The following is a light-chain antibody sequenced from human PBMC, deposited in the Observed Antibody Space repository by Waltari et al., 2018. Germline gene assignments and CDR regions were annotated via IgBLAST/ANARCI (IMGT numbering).Light chain of an antibody. Sequence: QSALTQPASVSGSPGQSITISCTGTSRDVGDYDWVSRYQQHPGKAPKVVIFDVSFRPSGVSNRFAGSKSGNTASLTISGLQAEDEADYYCTSYTSRHSLVFGTGTKVTVL. J-gene: IGLJ1*01. V-gene: IGLV2-14*03. CDR3: TSYTSRHSLV. CDR1: SRDVGDYDW. CDR2: DVS.